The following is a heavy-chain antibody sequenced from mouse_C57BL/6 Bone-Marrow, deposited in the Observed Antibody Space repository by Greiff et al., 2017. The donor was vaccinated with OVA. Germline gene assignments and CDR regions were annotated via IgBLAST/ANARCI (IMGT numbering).Heavy chain of an antibody. D-gene: IGHD1-1*01. CDR3: ARLTTEDAMDY. J-gene: IGHJ4*01. CDR1: GYTFTDYY. Sequence: EVQLQQSGPELVKPGASVKISCKASGYTFTDYYMNWVKQSHGKSLEWIGDINPNNGGTSYNQKFKGKATLTVDKSSSTAYMELRSLTSEDSAVYYCARLTTEDAMDYWGQGTSVTVSS. V-gene: IGHV1-26*01. CDR2: INPNNGGT.